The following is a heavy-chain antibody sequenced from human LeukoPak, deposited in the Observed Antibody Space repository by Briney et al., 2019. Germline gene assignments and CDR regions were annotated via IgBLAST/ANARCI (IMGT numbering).Heavy chain of an antibody. V-gene: IGHV3-23*01. Sequence: GGSLRLSCAASGFSFSTYAMSWVRQAPGKGLEWVSGVNGNGGSTSYADSVKGRFTIFRDNSKNTVYLQMNSLRAEDTAVYYCARHDYGDYWGQGTLVTVSS. CDR2: VNGNGGST. CDR1: GFSFSTYA. CDR3: ARHDYGDY. J-gene: IGHJ4*02.